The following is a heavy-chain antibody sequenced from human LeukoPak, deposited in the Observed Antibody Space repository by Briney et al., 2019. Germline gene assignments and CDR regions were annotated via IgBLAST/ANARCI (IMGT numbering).Heavy chain of an antibody. CDR3: AELGITMIGGV. D-gene: IGHD3-10*02. CDR2: ISSSGSTI. CDR1: GFTFSSCA. Sequence: GGSLRLSCAASGFTFSSCAMSWVRQAPGKGLEWVSYISSSGSTIYYADSVKGRFTISRDNAKNSLYLQMNSLRAEDTAVYYCAELGITMIGGVWGKGTTVTISS. V-gene: IGHV3-48*03. J-gene: IGHJ6*04.